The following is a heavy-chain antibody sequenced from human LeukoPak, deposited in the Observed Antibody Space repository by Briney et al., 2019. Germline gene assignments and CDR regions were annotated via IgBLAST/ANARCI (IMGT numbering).Heavy chain of an antibody. CDR3: ARDDGDDYGDYSGY. Sequence: SETLSLTCAVSGGSITSANWWSWVRQSPGKGLEWIGEIYHTGNTNYNPSLKSRVTISVDTSKNQFSLKLSSVTAADTAVYYCARDDGDDYGDYSGYWGQGTLVTVSS. CDR2: IYHTGNT. J-gene: IGHJ4*02. D-gene: IGHD4-17*01. CDR1: GGSITSANW. V-gene: IGHV4-4*02.